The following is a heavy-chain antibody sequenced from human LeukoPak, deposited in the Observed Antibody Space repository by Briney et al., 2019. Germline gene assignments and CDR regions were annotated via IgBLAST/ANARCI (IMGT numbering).Heavy chain of an antibody. J-gene: IGHJ4*02. V-gene: IGHV3-23*01. D-gene: IGHD3-22*01. Sequence: GGSLRLSCAASGFTFSNYAMSWVRQAPGKGLEWVSGIGISGRDTYYADSVKGRFTISRDNSKNTLHLQMNSLRAEDTAVYYCAKVGITMLVVVYFDDWGQRTLVTVSS. CDR2: IGISGRDT. CDR3: AKVGITMLVVVYFDD. CDR1: GFTFSNYA.